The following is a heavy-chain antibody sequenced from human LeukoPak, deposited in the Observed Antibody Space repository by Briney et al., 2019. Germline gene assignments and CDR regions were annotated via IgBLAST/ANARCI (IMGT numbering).Heavy chain of an antibody. CDR1: GYTFTGYY. Sequence: GASVKVSCKASGYTFTGYYMHWVRQAPGQGLEWMGWINPNSGGTNYAQKFQGWVTMTRDTSISTAYMELSRLRSDDTAVYYCARESTIFGVVISYYYGMDVWGQGTTVTVSS. J-gene: IGHJ6*02. CDR3: ARESTIFGVVISYYYGMDV. CDR2: INPNSGGT. V-gene: IGHV1-2*04. D-gene: IGHD3-3*01.